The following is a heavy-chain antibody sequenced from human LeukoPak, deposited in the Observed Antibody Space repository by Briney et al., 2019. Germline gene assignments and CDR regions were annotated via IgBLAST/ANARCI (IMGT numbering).Heavy chain of an antibody. J-gene: IGHJ3*02. CDR2: KRDDGSNK. CDR1: RFTLSRYG. Sequence: GGSLRLSCAPSRFTLSRYGMHGARHAPGRARVGVAFKRDDGSNKYYADSVKSRSTNTRDNSKNKLDMQVNTRISEDRSVYNCAKDPPNFLGAVNIGGQTTLVTVSS. V-gene: IGHV3-30*02. CDR3: AKDPPNFLGAVNI. D-gene: IGHD1-26*01.